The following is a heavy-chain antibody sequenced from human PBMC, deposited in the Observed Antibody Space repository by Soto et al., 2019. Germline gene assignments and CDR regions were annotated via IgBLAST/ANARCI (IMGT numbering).Heavy chain of an antibody. CDR2: VNLNTGGT. J-gene: IGHJ6*02. Sequence: QVQHVQSGAEVKKPGDSVKVSCKASGYSFTGHYMHWVRRAPGQGLEWMGWVNLNTGGTDYAQECQGMFTMSSATSIRTVYWVVTRLNFADTAIYYCARDPSSFLGRVYGMDVWGQGTAVTVSS. CDR1: GYSFTGHY. CDR3: ARDPSSFLGRVYGMDV. V-gene: IGHV1-2*02.